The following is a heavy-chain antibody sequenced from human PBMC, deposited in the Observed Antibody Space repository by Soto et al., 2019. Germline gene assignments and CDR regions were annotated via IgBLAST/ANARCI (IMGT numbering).Heavy chain of an antibody. Sequence: SVKVSCKASGVTFSSYAISWVRQAPGQGLEWMGGIIPIFGTANYAQKFQGRVTITADESTSTAYMELSSLRSEDTAVYYCARDIVVVPAAISWFDPWGQGTLVTVSS. V-gene: IGHV1-69*13. CDR3: ARDIVVVPAAISWFDP. CDR2: IIPIFGTA. D-gene: IGHD2-2*01. CDR1: GVTFSSYA. J-gene: IGHJ5*02.